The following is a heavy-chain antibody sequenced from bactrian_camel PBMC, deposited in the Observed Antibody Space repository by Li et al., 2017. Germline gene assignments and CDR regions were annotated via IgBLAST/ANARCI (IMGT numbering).Heavy chain of an antibody. J-gene: IGHJ4*01. CDR1: GVLYSSEC. V-gene: IGHV3S42*01. D-gene: IGHD6*01. CDR2: IRRDGST. CDR3: AATPRARFLGSCHGGLWYNY. Sequence: VQLVESGGGSVLTGGSLRLPCVASGVLYSSECMGWFRQAAGNKREWVSSIRRDGSTSYADSVMGRFTISKDNAKNTLYLQMNSLKPEDTAMYYCAATPRARFLGSCHGGLWYNYWGQGTQVTVS.